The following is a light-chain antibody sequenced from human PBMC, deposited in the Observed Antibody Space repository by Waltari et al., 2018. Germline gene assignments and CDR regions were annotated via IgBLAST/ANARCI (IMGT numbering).Light chain of an antibody. CDR2: DTS. J-gene: IGKJ4*01. CDR3: QQRRNWPLT. CDR1: QSISNY. Sequence: DIVLTRSPATLSLSPGERATLSCRASQSISNYLAWYQQKPGQAPRLLIYDTSNRATGIPTRFSGSGFGTDFTLTISSLEPEDFAIYDCQQRRNWPLTFGGGTKVEIK. V-gene: IGKV3-11*01.